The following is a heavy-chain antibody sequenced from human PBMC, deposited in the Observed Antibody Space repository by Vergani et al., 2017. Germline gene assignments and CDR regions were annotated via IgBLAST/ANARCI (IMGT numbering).Heavy chain of an antibody. CDR3: ARDYCSSTSCYDAFDI. Sequence: EVQLVESGGGLVQPGGSLRLSCAASGFTFSSYWMSWVRQAPGKGLEWVANIKQDGSENYYVDSVKGRFTISRDNAKNSLYLQMNSLRAEDTAVYYCARDYCSSTSCYDAFDIWGQGTMVTVSS. V-gene: IGHV3-7*01. CDR1: GFTFSSYW. D-gene: IGHD2-2*01. CDR2: IKQDGSEN. J-gene: IGHJ3*02.